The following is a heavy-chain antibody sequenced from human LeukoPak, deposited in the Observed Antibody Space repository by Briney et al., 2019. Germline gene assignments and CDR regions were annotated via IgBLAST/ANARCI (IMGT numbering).Heavy chain of an antibody. V-gene: IGHV3-30*03. D-gene: IGHD6-13*01. CDR1: GFTFSSYG. Sequence: GGSLRLSCAASGFTFSSYGMHWVRQAPGKGLEWVAVISYDGSNKYYADSVKGRFTISRDNSKNTLYLQMNSLRAEDTAVYYCARAIVAAAGDFDYWGQGTLVTVSS. J-gene: IGHJ4*02. CDR3: ARAIVAAAGDFDY. CDR2: ISYDGSNK.